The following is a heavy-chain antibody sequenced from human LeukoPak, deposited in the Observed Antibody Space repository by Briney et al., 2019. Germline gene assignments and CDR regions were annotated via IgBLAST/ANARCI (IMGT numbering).Heavy chain of an antibody. CDR3: ARDRGRQQLVREFDY. V-gene: IGHV1-18*01. CDR2: ISAYNGNT. J-gene: IGHJ4*02. Sequence: ALVKVSCKASGYTFTSYGISWVRQAPGQGLEWMGWISAYNGNTNYAQKLQGRVTMTTDTSTSTAYMELRSLRSDDTAVYYCARDRGRQQLVREFDYWGQGTLVTVSS. CDR1: GYTFTSYG. D-gene: IGHD6-13*01.